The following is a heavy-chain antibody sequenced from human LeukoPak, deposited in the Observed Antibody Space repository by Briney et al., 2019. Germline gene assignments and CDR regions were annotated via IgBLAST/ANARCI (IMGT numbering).Heavy chain of an antibody. CDR2: XXSGSXYI. D-gene: IGHD1-26*01. CDR3: ATGVGTTTYFDY. Sequence: PGGSLRLSCAASGFXXSXXXXXXVXXXAGXXXXXVXXXXSGSXYIYYAXSVKGRFTISRDNAKNSLYLQMNSLRAEDTAVYYXATGVGTTTYFDYWGQGTLVTVSS. J-gene: IGHJ4*02. CDR1: GFXXSXXX. V-gene: IGHV3-21*01.